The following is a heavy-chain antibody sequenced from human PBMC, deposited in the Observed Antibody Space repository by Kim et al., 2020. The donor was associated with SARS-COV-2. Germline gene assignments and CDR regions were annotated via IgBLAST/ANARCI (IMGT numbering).Heavy chain of an antibody. CDR1: GGSISSSSYY. J-gene: IGHJ4*02. Sequence: SETLSLTCTVSGGSISSSSYYWGWIRQPPGKGLEWIGSIYYSGSTYYNPSLKSRVTISVDTSKNQFSLKLSSVTAADTAVYYCARPRSSGWHPIFDYWGQGTLVTVSS. CDR2: IYYSGST. V-gene: IGHV4-39*01. D-gene: IGHD6-19*01. CDR3: ARPRSSGWHPIFDY.